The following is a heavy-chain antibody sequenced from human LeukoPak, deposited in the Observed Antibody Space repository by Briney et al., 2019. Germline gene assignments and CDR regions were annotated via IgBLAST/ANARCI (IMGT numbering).Heavy chain of an antibody. CDR2: MYYSGST. V-gene: IGHV4-59*01. J-gene: IGHJ4*02. CDR1: GGSIISSYY. Sequence: SETLSLTCSVSGGSIISSYYWSWIRQPPGKGLEWIGYMYYSGSTNFNPSLKSRVTISRDTSKNQFSLKLSSVTAADTAVYCCAGSSYGGATHFDYWGQGTLVTVSS. D-gene: IGHD4/OR15-4a*01. CDR3: AGSSYGGATHFDY.